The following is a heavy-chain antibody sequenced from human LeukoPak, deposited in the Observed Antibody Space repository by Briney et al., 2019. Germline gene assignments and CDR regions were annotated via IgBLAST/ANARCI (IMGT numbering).Heavy chain of an antibody. V-gene: IGHV4-59*08. Sequence: SETLSLTCTVSGGSISSYYWSWIRQPPGKGLEWIGYIYYSGSTNYNPSLKSRVTISVDTSKNQFSLNLSSVTAADTAVYYCARQAVGIVVVAATMKREANWFDPWGQGTLVTVSS. CDR1: GGSISSYY. CDR3: ARQAVGIVVVAATMKREANWFDP. D-gene: IGHD2-2*01. J-gene: IGHJ5*02. CDR2: IYYSGST.